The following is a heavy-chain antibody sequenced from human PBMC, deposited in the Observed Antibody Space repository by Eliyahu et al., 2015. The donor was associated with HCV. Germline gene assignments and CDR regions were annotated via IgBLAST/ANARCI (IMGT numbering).Heavy chain of an antibody. CDR1: GFTFSSYA. V-gene: IGHV3-30*04. J-gene: IGHJ6*02. CDR3: ARDRRTGDKYYYGMDV. D-gene: IGHD7-27*01. Sequence: QVQLVESGGGVVQPGRSLRLSCAASGFTFSSYAMXWVRQAPGKGLEWVAVISYDGSNKYYADSVKGRFTISRDNSKNTLYLQMNSLRAEDTAVYYCARDRRTGDKYYYGMDVWGQGTTVTVSS. CDR2: ISYDGSNK.